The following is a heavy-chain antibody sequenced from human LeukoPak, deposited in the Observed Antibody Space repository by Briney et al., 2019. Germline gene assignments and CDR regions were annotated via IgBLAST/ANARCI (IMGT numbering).Heavy chain of an antibody. J-gene: IGHJ6*02. CDR2: IYTSGST. V-gene: IGHV4-61*02. Sequence: PSQTLSLNCTVSGGSISSGSYYWSWIREPAGKGLEWIGRIYTSGSTNYNPSLKSRVTISVDTSKNQFSLKLSSVTAADTAVYYCARDPDYYDSSGSGGSYGMDVWGQGTTVTVSS. D-gene: IGHD3-22*01. CDR1: GGSISSGSYY. CDR3: ARDPDYYDSSGSGGSYGMDV.